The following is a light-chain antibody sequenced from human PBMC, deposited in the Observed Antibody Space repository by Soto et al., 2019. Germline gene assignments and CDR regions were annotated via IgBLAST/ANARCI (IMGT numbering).Light chain of an antibody. CDR1: QTISSW. J-gene: IGKJ4*01. V-gene: IGKV1-5*03. Sequence: DIQMTQSPSTLSGSVGDRVTITCRASQTISSWLAWYQQKPGKAPKLLIYKASSLGGGVPSRFSGSGSGTEFTLTISTLQPDDFATYYCQQYNSYPLTFGGGTKVDIK. CDR2: KAS. CDR3: QQYNSYPLT.